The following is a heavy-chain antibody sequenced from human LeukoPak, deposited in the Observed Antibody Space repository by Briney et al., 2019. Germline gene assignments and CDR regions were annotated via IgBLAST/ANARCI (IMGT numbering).Heavy chain of an antibody. Sequence: SETLSLTCGVYGGSLSGYYWSWFRQPPEKGLEWIGEINHSGSTNYNPSLKSRVTISVDTSKNQFSLKLSSVTAADTAVYYCARAPCSGGSCSRYYYYYYMDVWGKGTTVTVSS. D-gene: IGHD2-15*01. CDR3: ARAPCSGGSCSRYYYYYYMDV. CDR1: GGSLSGYY. CDR2: INHSGST. J-gene: IGHJ6*03. V-gene: IGHV4-34*01.